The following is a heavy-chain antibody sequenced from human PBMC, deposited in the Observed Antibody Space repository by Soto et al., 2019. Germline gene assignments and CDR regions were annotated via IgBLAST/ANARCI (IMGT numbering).Heavy chain of an antibody. CDR2: ISYDGSNK. CDR3: AREGGQELPLDY. V-gene: IGHV3-30-3*01. J-gene: IGHJ4*02. CDR1: GFTFSSYA. D-gene: IGHD1-26*01. Sequence: GESLKISCAASGFTFSSYAMHWVRQAPGKGLEWVAVISYDGSNKYYADSVKGRFTISRDNSKNTLYLQMNSLRAEDTAVYYCAREGGQELPLDYWGQGTLVTVSS.